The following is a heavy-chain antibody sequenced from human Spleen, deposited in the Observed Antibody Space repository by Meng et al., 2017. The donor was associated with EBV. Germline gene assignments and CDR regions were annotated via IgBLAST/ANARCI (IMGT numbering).Heavy chain of an antibody. CDR2: IYHIWST. CDR1: GGSISSSNW. D-gene: IGHD3-9*01. J-gene: IGHJ4*02. V-gene: IGHV4-4*02. CDR3: ARDLTGYSADHY. Sequence: VQQRDAGPGLVAPARPRSLPCAVAGGSISSSNWWSWVRQPPGTGLEWIGEIYHIWSTNYNPSLKSRVAISVDKSKNQFSLKLSSVTAADTAVYYCARDLTGYSADHYWGQGTLVTVSS.